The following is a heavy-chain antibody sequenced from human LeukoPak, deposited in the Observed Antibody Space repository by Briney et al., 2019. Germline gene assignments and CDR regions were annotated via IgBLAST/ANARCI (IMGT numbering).Heavy chain of an antibody. D-gene: IGHD3-3*01. CDR3: ARYGSITIFGVVIREEAFDI. CDR2: IDPNSGGT. V-gene: IGHV1-2*02. J-gene: IGHJ3*02. CDR1: GYTFTGYY. Sequence: ASVKVSCKASGYTFTGYYMHWVRQAPGQGLEWMGWIDPNSGGTNYAQKFQGRVTMTRDTSISTAYMELSRLRSDDTAVYYCARYGSITIFGVVIREEAFDIWGQGTMVTVSS.